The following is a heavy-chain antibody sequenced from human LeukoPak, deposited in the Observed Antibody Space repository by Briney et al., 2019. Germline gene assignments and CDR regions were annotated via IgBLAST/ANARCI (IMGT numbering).Heavy chain of an antibody. J-gene: IGHJ3*02. CDR1: RFTFSNYW. CDR2: IDTDGSTT. CDR3: ARTRGNAFDI. D-gene: IGHD3-10*01. Sequence: QPGGSLRLSCAASRFTFSNYWMHWVRQAPGKGLVWVSRIDTDGSTTRYADSVKGRFTISRDNAENTLYLQMDSLRAEDTALYYCARTRGNAFDIWGQGTMVTVSS. V-gene: IGHV3-74*01.